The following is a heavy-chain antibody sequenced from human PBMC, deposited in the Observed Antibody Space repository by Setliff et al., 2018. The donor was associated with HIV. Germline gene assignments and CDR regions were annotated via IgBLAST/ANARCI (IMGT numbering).Heavy chain of an antibody. D-gene: IGHD3-3*01. Sequence: SETLSLTCAVSGYSISSSNWWGWIRQPPGKGLEWIGYIYYSGSTYYTPSLRSRVTISVDTSKNQFSLKLTSVTAADTAVYFCARGGDFWNGFHGRALPSWGQGTLVTVSS. CDR3: ARGGDFWNGFHGRALPS. CDR2: IYYSGST. J-gene: IGHJ4*02. CDR1: GYSISSSNW. V-gene: IGHV4-28*03.